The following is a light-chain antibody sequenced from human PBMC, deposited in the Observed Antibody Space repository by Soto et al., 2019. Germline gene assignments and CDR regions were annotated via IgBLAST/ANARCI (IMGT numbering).Light chain of an antibody. V-gene: IGLV2-14*01. CDR2: EVS. CDR3: SAYAGSNNFV. Sequence: QSVLTQPASVSGSPGQSITISCTGTSSDVGSYNYVSWYQQHPGKAPKIMIYEVSNRPSGVSNRFSGSKSGNTASLTISGLQAEDEADYYCSAYAGSNNFVFGSGTKVTVL. CDR1: SSDVGSYNY. J-gene: IGLJ1*01.